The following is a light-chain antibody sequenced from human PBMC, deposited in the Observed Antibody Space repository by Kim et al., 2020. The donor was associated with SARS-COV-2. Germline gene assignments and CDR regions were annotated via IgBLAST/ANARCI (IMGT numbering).Light chain of an antibody. CDR2: WAS. J-gene: IGKJ1*01. CDR1: QSVLYSSNNKNY. Sequence: SPLSCWSNQSVLYSSNNKNYLAWYQQKPGQSPKLLIFWASTRGSGVPARFSGSGSATDFTLTIDSLQAEDVAIYYCQQYYNAPPTFGQGTKVDI. V-gene: IGKV4-1*01. CDR3: QQYYNAPPT.